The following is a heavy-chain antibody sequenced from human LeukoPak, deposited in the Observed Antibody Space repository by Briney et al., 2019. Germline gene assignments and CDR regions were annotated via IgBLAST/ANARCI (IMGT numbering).Heavy chain of an antibody. V-gene: IGHV4-39*07. CDR3: ARDHIPYYYYMDV. CDR1: GGSISSSSYY. Sequence: RSSETLSLTCTVSGGSISSSSYYWGWIRQPPGKGLEWIGSIYYSGSTYYNPSLKSRVTISVDTSKNQFSLKLSSVTAADTAVYYCARDHIPYYYYMDVWGKGTTVTVSS. CDR2: IYYSGST. D-gene: IGHD2-21*01. J-gene: IGHJ6*03.